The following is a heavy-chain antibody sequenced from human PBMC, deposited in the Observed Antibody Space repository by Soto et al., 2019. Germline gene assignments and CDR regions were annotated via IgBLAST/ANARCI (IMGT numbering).Heavy chain of an antibody. CDR3: AGVVVPAPIWGYNYFDP. Sequence: PSETLSLTCSVAGGSISSGGYSWSWIRQPPGKGLEWIGYIYHSGTTYFNPSLKSRVTMSVDKSRNQFSLKLTSVTAADTAVYYCAGVVVPAPIWGYNYFDPWGRGTRVTVSS. J-gene: IGHJ5*02. CDR1: GGSISSGGYS. V-gene: IGHV4-30-2*01. D-gene: IGHD2-2*01. CDR2: IYHSGTT.